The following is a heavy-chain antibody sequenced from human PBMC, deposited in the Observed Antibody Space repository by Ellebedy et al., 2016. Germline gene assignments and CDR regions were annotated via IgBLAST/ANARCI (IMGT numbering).Heavy chain of an antibody. CDR2: IGNDYSQI. D-gene: IGHD3-10*01. Sequence: GGSLRLXXEASGFSFSGYSMNWVRQAPGKGLEWLSFIGNDYSQIYADSVKGRFTISRDNPKNSAYLQMNSLRAEDTAVYYCAKDGAVRGVHDAFDIWGQGTMVTVSS. CDR1: GFSFSGYS. CDR3: AKDGAVRGVHDAFDI. V-gene: IGHV3-21*04. J-gene: IGHJ3*02.